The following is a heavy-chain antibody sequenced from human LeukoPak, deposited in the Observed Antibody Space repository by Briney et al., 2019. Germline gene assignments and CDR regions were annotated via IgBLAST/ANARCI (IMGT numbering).Heavy chain of an antibody. Sequence: GGSLRLSCAASGFTFSNYAMTWVRQAPGRGLEWVSTINYSGGVSHYADSVKGRFTISRDNSKNTLYVQMNSLRAEDTAVYYCAKAGHYGSGSFYSYFDSWGQGTLVTVSS. D-gene: IGHD3-10*01. J-gene: IGHJ4*02. CDR3: AKAGHYGSGSFYSYFDS. V-gene: IGHV3-23*01. CDR1: GFTFSNYA. CDR2: INYSGGVS.